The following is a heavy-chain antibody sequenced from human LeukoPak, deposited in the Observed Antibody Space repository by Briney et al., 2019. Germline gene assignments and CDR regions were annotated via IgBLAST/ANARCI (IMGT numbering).Heavy chain of an antibody. CDR3: ARVDGSESDAFDI. Sequence: RASVKVSCKASGYTFTSYDINWVRQATGQGLEWMGWMNPNSGNTGYAQKFQGRVTMTRNTSISTAYMELSSLRSEDTAVCYCARVDGSESDAFDIWGQGTMVTVSS. J-gene: IGHJ3*02. CDR2: MNPNSGNT. CDR1: GYTFTSYD. V-gene: IGHV1-8*01. D-gene: IGHD3-10*01.